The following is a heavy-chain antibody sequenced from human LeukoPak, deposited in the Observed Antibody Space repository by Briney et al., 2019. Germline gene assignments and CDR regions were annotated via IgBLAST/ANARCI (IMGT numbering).Heavy chain of an antibody. V-gene: IGHV3-72*01. CDR3: ARDTDTAMDV. CDR1: GFIFSDVW. Sequence: GSPRLSCGASGFIFSDVWMNWVRQAPGKGLEWIGRTKNRGESHITQYAASVNGRFTASRDDSKSSLYLQMNNLKTEDTAVYYCARDTDTAMDVWGQGTTVTVSS. CDR2: TKNRGESHIT. J-gene: IGHJ6*02.